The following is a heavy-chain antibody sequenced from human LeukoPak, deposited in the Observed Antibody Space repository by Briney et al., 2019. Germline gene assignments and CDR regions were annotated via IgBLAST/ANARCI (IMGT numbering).Heavy chain of an antibody. CDR2: ISYEGSNK. V-gene: IGHV3-30*18. CDR3: AKDAGIAAYTPDY. J-gene: IGHJ4*02. D-gene: IGHD6-13*01. CDR1: GFTFSSYA. Sequence: GGSLRLSCVASGFTFSSYAMSWVRQAPGKGLEWVAVISYEGSNKYYADSVKGRFTISRDNSKNTLYLQMNSLRAEDTALYYCAKDAGIAAYTPDYWGQGTLVTVSS.